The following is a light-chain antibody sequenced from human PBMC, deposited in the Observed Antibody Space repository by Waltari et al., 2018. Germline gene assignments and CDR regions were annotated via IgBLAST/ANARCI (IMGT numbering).Light chain of an antibody. CDR1: SSDVGGYNY. CDR2: EVS. J-gene: IGLJ3*02. CDR3: SSYTSSSTWV. Sequence: QSALTQPASVSGSPGQSITIPCTGTSSDVGGYNYVSWYQQHPGKAPKLMIYEVSNGPSGVFNRFSGSKSGNTASLTISGLQAEDEADYYCSSYTSSSTWVFGGGTKLTVL. V-gene: IGLV2-14*01.